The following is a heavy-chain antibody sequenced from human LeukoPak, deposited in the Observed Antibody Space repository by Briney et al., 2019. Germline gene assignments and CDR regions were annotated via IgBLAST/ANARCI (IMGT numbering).Heavy chain of an antibody. CDR3: TTDSTVTSDGDVFDI. V-gene: IGHV3-43D*03. CDR2: ISWDGGSI. CDR1: GFTFDDYA. J-gene: IGHJ3*02. Sequence: GGSLRLSCAASGFTFDDYAMHWVRQAPGKGLEWVSLISWDGGSIYYADSVKGRFTISRDNSKNSLYLQMNSLRAEDTALYYCTTDSTVTSDGDVFDIWGQGTMVTVSS. D-gene: IGHD4-17*01.